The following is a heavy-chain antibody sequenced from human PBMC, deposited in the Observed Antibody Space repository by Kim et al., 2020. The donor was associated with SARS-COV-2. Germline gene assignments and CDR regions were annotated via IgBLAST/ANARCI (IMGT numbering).Heavy chain of an antibody. CDR3: ARRGITIFGVVIPGADY. V-gene: IGHV4-39*01. D-gene: IGHD3-3*01. Sequence: LNSRVTISVDTSKNQFSLKLRSVTAADTAVYYCARRGITIFGVVIPGADYWGQGTLVTVSS. J-gene: IGHJ4*02.